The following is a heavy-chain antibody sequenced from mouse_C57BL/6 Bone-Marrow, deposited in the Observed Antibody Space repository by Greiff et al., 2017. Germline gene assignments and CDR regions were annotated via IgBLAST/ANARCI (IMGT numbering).Heavy chain of an antibody. V-gene: IGHV5-12*01. D-gene: IGHD2-12*01. CDR3: ARQRTCYSDWYFDV. CDR1: GFTFSDYY. Sequence: EVKVVESGGGLVQPGGSLKLSCAASGFTFSDYYMYWVRQTPEKRLEWVAYISNGGGSTYYPDTVKGRFTISSDNAKNTLYLQMSRLKSEDTAMYYCARQRTCYSDWYFDVWGTGTTVTVSS. CDR2: ISNGGGST. J-gene: IGHJ1*03.